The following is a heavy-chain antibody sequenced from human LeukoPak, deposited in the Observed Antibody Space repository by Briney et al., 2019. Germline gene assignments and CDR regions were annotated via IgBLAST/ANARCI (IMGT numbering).Heavy chain of an antibody. D-gene: IGHD3-22*01. CDR2: ITYDGSGT. V-gene: IGHV3-30*05. J-gene: IGHJ4*02. Sequence: GQSLRLSCVASGFTFSSYGVHWVRQAPGKGLEWVAVITYDGSGTYYADSVKGRFTISKDNSDYTLYLQMNSLRTEDTALYFCARGSRSYDSSGYPTFRYWGQGTLVAVSS. CDR1: GFTFSSYG. CDR3: ARGSRSYDSSGYPTFRY.